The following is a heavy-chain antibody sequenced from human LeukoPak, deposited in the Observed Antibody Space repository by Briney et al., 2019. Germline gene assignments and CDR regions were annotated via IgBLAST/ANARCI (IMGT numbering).Heavy chain of an antibody. J-gene: IGHJ6*03. CDR3: ARDLGYCSSSSCRYYYYMDV. Sequence: ASVKVSCKASGYTFTSYGISRVRQAPGQGLEWMGWISAYNGNTNYAQKLQGRVTMTTDTSTSTAYMELRSLRSDDTAVYHCARDLGYCSSSSCRYYYYMDVWGKGTTVTVSS. CDR2: ISAYNGNT. CDR1: GYTFTSYG. D-gene: IGHD2-2*01. V-gene: IGHV1-18*01.